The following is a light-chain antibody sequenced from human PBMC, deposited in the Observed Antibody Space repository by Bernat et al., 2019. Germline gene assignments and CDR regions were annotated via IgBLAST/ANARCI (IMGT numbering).Light chain of an antibody. CDR3: QVWDSTAWV. CDR2: EDH. Sequence: YDLTQPPSVSVSPGETAIITYSGDKLGDKYVCWCRQKPGQSPVLVIYEDHKRPSGIPERFSGSNSGNTATLTISGTQALDEADYYCQVWDSTAWVFGGGTRLTVL. V-gene: IGLV3-1*01. CDR1: KLGDKY. J-gene: IGLJ3*02.